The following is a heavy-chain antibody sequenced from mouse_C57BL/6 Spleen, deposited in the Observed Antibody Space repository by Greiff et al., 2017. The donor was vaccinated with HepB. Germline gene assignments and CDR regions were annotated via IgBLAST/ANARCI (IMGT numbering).Heavy chain of an antibody. CDR1: GYTFTSYW. Sequence: QVQLQQPGAELVKPGASVKLSCKASGYTFTSYWMHWVKQRPGQGLEWIGMIHPNSGSTNYNEKFKSKATLTVDKSSSTAYMQLSSLTSEDSAVYYCARSDYVGYYFDYWGQGTTLTVSS. V-gene: IGHV1-64*01. CDR2: IHPNSGST. CDR3: ARSDYVGYYFDY. J-gene: IGHJ2*01. D-gene: IGHD2-4*01.